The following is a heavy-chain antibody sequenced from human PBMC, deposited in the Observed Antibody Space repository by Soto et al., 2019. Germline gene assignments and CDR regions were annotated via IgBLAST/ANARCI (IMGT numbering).Heavy chain of an antibody. V-gene: IGHV4-39*01. Sequence: SETLSLTCTVSGGSISSITYYWDWIRQPPGKGLEWIGSISHSGSTYYNPSLKSRVTISVDTSKNQFSLKLSSVTAADTAVYYRARHSGYSYGYPNWFDPWGQGTLVTVSS. D-gene: IGHD5-18*01. CDR2: ISHSGST. J-gene: IGHJ5*02. CDR1: GGSISSITYY. CDR3: ARHSGYSYGYPNWFDP.